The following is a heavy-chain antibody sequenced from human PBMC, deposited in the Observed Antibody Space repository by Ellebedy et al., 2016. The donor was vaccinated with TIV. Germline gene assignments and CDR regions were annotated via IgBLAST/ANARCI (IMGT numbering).Heavy chain of an antibody. CDR1: GFTFSSYT. Sequence: PGGSLRLSCVASGFTFSSYTMNWVRQAPGKGLEWVSSISTSSSYIYYAGSVKGRFTISRDNAKDSLYLQMNSLRAEDTAVYYCARKVPAPTTVPPNWYFDLWGRGTLVTVSS. V-gene: IGHV3-21*01. D-gene: IGHD4-17*01. J-gene: IGHJ2*01. CDR2: ISTSSSYI. CDR3: ARKVPAPTTVPPNWYFDL.